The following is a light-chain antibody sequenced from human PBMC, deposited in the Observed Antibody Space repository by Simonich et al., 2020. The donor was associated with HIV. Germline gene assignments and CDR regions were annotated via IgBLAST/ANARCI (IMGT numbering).Light chain of an antibody. CDR3: ETWDINSWV. CDR1: SGYSSYI. J-gene: IGLJ3*02. V-gene: IGLV4-60*03. Sequence: QPVLTQSSSASASLGSSVKLTCTLSSGYSSYIIAWHQQQPGKAPRYLMKLEGSGCYNQGGIVPARFSCSSSGADRYLTISNLQSEDEADYYCETWDINSWVFGGGTKLTVL. CDR2: LEGSGCY.